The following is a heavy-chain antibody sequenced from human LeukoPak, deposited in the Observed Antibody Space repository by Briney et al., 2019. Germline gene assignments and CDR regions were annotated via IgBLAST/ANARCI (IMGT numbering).Heavy chain of an antibody. J-gene: IGHJ4*02. CDR2: IDWDDDK. CDR1: GFSLSTSGMR. D-gene: IGHD3-10*01. Sequence: SGPTLVNPTQTLTLTCTFSGFSLSTSGMRVSWIRQPPGKALEWLARIDWDDDKFYGTSLKTRLTISKDTSKNQVVLTMSNMDPVDTATYYCARTESGSGYDYWGQGTLVTVSS. CDR3: ARTESGSGYDY. V-gene: IGHV2-70*04.